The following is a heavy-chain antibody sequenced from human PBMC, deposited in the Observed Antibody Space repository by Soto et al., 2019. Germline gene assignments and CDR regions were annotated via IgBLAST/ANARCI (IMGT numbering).Heavy chain of an antibody. D-gene: IGHD3-3*01. Sequence: GASVKVSCKASGYTFTSYYMHWVRQAPGQGLEWMGIINPSGGSTSYAQKFQGRVTMTRDTSTSTVYMELSSLRSEDTAVYYCARDMLDFWSGYYSYGMDVWGQGTTVTVSS. CDR3: ARDMLDFWSGYYSYGMDV. J-gene: IGHJ6*02. CDR2: INPSGGST. CDR1: GYTFTSYY. V-gene: IGHV1-46*01.